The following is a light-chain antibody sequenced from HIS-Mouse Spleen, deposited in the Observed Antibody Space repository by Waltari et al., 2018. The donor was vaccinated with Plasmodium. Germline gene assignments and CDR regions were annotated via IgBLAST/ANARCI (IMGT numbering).Light chain of an antibody. V-gene: IGLV2-11*01. CDR1: SSAVGGYIY. J-gene: IGLJ3*02. CDR3: CSYAGSYTWV. CDR2: DVS. Sequence: QSALTQPRSVSGSPGQSVTISCTGTSSAVGGYIYVSCYQQHPGKAPKLIIYDVSKRPSGVPDRFSGSKSGNTASLTISGLQAEDEADYYCCSYAGSYTWVFGGGTKLTVL.